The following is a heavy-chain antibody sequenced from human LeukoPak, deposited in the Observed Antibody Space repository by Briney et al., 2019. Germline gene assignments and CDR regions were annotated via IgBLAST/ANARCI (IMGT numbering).Heavy chain of an antibody. Sequence: ASVKVSCKASGYTFTSYGISWVRQAPGQGLEWMGWISAYNGNTNYAQKLQGRVTMTTDTSTSTAYMELRSLRSDDTAVYYCAREGGTTYYDFWSGYYPIDYWGQGTLVTVSS. CDR2: ISAYNGNT. CDR1: GYTFTSYG. V-gene: IGHV1-18*01. D-gene: IGHD3-3*01. CDR3: AREGGTTYYDFWSGYYPIDY. J-gene: IGHJ4*02.